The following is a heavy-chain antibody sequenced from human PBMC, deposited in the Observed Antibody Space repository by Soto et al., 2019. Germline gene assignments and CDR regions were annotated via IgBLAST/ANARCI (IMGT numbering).Heavy chain of an antibody. CDR1: GYTFTSYG. V-gene: IGHV1-18*01. CDR2: ISAYNGNT. CDR3: ARQVPGPYGSGGYFDD. J-gene: IGHJ4*02. Sequence: ASVKVSCKASGYTFTSYGISWVRQAPGQGLEWMGWISAYNGNTNYAQKLQGRVTMTTDTSTSTAYMELRSLRSDDTAVYYCARQVPGPYGSGGYFDDRGQRTLVTVSS. D-gene: IGHD3-10*01.